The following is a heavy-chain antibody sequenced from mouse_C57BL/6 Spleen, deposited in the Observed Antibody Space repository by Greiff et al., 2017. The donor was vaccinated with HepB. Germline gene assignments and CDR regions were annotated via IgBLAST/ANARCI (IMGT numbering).Heavy chain of an antibody. J-gene: IGHJ4*01. CDR2: ISGGGGNT. D-gene: IGHD5-5*01. V-gene: IGHV5-9*01. CDR3: ASHYPHAMDY. CDR1: GFTFSSYT. Sequence: EVNVVESGGGLVKPGGSLKLSCAASGFTFSSYTMSWVRQTPEKRLEWVATISGGGGNTYYPDSVKGRFTISRDNAKNTLYLQMSSLRSEDTALYYCASHYPHAMDYWGQGTSVTVSS.